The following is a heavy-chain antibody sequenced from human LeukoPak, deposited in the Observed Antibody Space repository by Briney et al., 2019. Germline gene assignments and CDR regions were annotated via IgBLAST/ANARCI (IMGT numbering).Heavy chain of an antibody. J-gene: IGHJ4*02. CDR3: AREGMATIIY. Sequence: PSQTLSLTCTVSGGSISSGSYYWRWIRQPAGKGLEWIGRIYTSGSTNYNPSLKRRFTISVDTSKNQFSLKLSSVTAADTAVYYCAREGMATIIYWGQGTLVTVSS. D-gene: IGHD5-24*01. CDR2: IYTSGST. CDR1: GGSISSGSYY. V-gene: IGHV4-61*02.